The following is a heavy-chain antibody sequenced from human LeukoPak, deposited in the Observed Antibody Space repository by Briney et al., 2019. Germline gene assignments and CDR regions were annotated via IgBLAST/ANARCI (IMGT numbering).Heavy chain of an antibody. CDR1: GFTFSSYA. J-gene: IGHJ4*02. D-gene: IGHD3-22*01. Sequence: PGGSLRLSCAASGFTFSSYAMSWVRQAPGKGLEGVSAISGSGGSTYYADSVKGRFTISRDNSKNTLYLQMNSLRAEDTAVYYCAKEGRDYYDSSGSIIPFDYWGQGTLVTVSS. V-gene: IGHV3-23*01. CDR2: ISGSGGST. CDR3: AKEGRDYYDSSGSIIPFDY.